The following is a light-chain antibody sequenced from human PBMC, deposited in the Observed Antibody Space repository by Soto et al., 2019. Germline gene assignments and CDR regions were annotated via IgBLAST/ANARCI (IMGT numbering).Light chain of an antibody. V-gene: IGLV1-44*01. J-gene: IGLJ7*01. CDR3: ATWDDDLSAAV. CDR1: SSNIEGNT. Sequence: QSALTQPPSLSGTPGQSVTISCSGSSSNIEGNTVHWYQHLPGTAPKLLIYIDHNRPSGIPDRFSGSKPGTSASLAISGLQSEDEADYYCATWDDDLSAAVFGGGTQLTVL. CDR2: IDH.